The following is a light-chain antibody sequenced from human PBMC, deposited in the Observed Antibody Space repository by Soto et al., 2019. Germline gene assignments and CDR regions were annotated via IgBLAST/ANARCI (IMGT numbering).Light chain of an antibody. CDR2: GAS. CDR1: QSVSSN. V-gene: IGKV3-15*01. Sequence: EIVMTQSPATLSVSPGERATLSCRASQSVSSNLAWYQQKPGQAPRLLISGASTGATGVPARFSGSGSETEFTLTISGLQSEDSGVYYCLQHYSWPWTFGQGTKVDI. J-gene: IGKJ1*01. CDR3: LQHYSWPWT.